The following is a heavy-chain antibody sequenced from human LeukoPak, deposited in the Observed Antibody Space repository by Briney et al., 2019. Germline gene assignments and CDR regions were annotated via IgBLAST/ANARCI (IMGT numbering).Heavy chain of an antibody. D-gene: IGHD1-26*01. Sequence: PSETLSLTRAVSGYSFSSGYYWGWIRQPPGKGLEWIGSIYESGSSYYNPSLKSRVTVSADTSKNQFSPKLNSVTAADTAVYYCARDRVGGSYNDAFDIWGQGTMVTVSS. CDR3: ARDRVGGSYNDAFDI. CDR1: GYSFSSGYY. CDR2: IYESGSS. V-gene: IGHV4-38-2*02. J-gene: IGHJ3*02.